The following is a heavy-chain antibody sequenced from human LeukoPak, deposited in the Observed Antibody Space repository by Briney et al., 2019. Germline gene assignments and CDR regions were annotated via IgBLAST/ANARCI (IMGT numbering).Heavy chain of an antibody. Sequence: PSETLSLTCAVYGGSFSGYYWSWIRQPPGKGLEWIGEINHSGSTNYNPSLKSRVTISVDTSKNQFSLKLSSVTAADTAVYYCARHPPVTQSFYDILTATSRNYGMDVWGQGTTVTVSS. J-gene: IGHJ6*02. CDR2: INHSGST. V-gene: IGHV4-34*01. CDR1: GGSFSGYY. CDR3: ARHPPVTQSFYDILTATSRNYGMDV. D-gene: IGHD3-9*01.